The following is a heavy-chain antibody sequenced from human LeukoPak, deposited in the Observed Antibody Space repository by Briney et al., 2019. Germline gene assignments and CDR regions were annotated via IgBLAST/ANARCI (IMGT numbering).Heavy chain of an antibody. CDR2: IYHSGST. CDR1: GGSISTYY. V-gene: IGHV4-59*08. J-gene: IGHJ4*02. CDR3: ARAFYSSSWYHKEDFFDY. D-gene: IGHD6-13*01. Sequence: SETLSLTCTVSGGSISTYYWSWIRQPPGKGLEWIGYIYHSGSTNYNPSLKSRVTISVDTSQNQFYLKLSSVTAADTAVYYCARAFYSSSWYHKEDFFDYWGQGTPVTVSS.